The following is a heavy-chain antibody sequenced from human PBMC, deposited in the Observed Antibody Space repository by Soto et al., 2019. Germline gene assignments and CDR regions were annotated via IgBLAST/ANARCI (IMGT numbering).Heavy chain of an antibody. CDR1: GYTFITYD. V-gene: IGHV1-8*01. D-gene: IGHD1-1*01. CDR3: ARRKERSGPHYFDY. CDR2: MNPYNGNA. J-gene: IGHJ4*02. Sequence: GXSVKVSCKASGYTFITYDINWVRQAPGQGLEWMGWMNPYNGNAGYAQKFQGRVTMTRNTSISTAYMELTSLKSNDTAVYFCARRKERSGPHYFDYWGQGTLVTVSS.